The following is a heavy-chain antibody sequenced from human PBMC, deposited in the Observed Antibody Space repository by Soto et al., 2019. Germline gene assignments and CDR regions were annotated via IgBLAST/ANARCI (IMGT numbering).Heavy chain of an antibody. J-gene: IGHJ4*02. Sequence: QVQLVQSGDEVKKPGDSVMVSCKASDNSFSTFDLSWVRQAPGQGLEWMGSVSPYNGYTDYAQNLQGRVTMTTDRDTSTAYLELRSLRSDDTAVYYCARGGAVASAIDSWGQGTLVTVSS. V-gene: IGHV1-18*01. CDR3: ARGGAVASAIDS. CDR2: VSPYNGYT. CDR1: DNSFSTFD. D-gene: IGHD6-19*01.